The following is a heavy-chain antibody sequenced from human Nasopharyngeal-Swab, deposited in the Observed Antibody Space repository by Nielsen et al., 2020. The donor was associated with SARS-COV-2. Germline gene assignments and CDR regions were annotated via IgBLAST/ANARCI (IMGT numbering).Heavy chain of an antibody. CDR1: GFSFSTYW. CDR3: ARHGGFCSSTNCYGGWFDP. V-gene: IGHV5-51*01. D-gene: IGHD2-2*01. J-gene: IGHJ5*02. Sequence: GESLKISCAASGFSFSTYWIAWVRQMPGKGLEWMGMIYPSDSDTRYSPYFQGQVTMSVDKSINTAYLHWSSLKASDTAMYYCARHGGFCSSTNCYGGWFDPWGQGTQVIVSS. CDR2: IYPSDSDT.